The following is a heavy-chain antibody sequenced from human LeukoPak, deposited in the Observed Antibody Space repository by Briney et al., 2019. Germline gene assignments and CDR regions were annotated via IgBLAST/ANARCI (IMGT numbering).Heavy chain of an antibody. D-gene: IGHD1-26*01. J-gene: IGHJ5*02. Sequence: ASVTVSCKASGYTFTSYDINWVRQATGQGLEWMGWMNPNSGNTGYAQKFQGRVTMTRNTSISTAYMELSSLRSEDTAVYYCARGSDEGSNTWNWFDPWGQGTLVTVSS. CDR1: GYTFTSYD. CDR2: MNPNSGNT. CDR3: ARGSDEGSNTWNWFDP. V-gene: IGHV1-8*01.